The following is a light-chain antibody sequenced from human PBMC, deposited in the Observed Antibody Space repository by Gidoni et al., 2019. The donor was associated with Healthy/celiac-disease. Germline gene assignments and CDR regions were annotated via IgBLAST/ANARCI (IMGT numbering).Light chain of an antibody. V-gene: IGLV2-23*01. CDR2: DGS. Sequence: QSALTQPASVSGSPAQSITISCTATSSDVGSSNLVSWYQQHPGKAPKFMIYDGSKRPSGVSNRFSGSKSGNTASLTISGLQAEDEADYYCSSYAGSGPSRVFGGGTKLTVL. CDR1: SSDVGSSNL. J-gene: IGLJ2*01. CDR3: SSYAGSGPSRV.